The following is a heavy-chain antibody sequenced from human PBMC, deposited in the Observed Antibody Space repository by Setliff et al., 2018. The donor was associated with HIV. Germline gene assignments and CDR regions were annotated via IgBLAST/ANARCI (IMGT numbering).Heavy chain of an antibody. Sequence: SETLSLTCAVSGGSISSGDWWTWVRQPPGKGLEWIGEINHSGSTNYNPSLKSRVTISVDSSKNQFSLKLTSLTAADTAVYYCARDPKHSSSGDLEYWGQGTLVTVSS. CDR2: INHSGST. CDR1: GGSISSGDW. J-gene: IGHJ4*02. D-gene: IGHD3-22*01. V-gene: IGHV4-4*02. CDR3: ARDPKHSSSGDLEY.